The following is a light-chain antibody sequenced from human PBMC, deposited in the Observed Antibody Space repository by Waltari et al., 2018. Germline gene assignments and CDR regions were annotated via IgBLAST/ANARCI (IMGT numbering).Light chain of an antibody. Sequence: QSALTQPASVSGSPGQSITISCTGTSCDVGSYNLVSSYQQHPGKAPKLMIYEVSKRPSGVSNRFSGSKSGNTASLTISGLQAEDEADYYCCSYAGSSTFVVFGGGTKLTVL. J-gene: IGLJ2*01. V-gene: IGLV2-23*02. CDR3: CSYAGSSTFVV. CDR2: EVS. CDR1: SCDVGSYNL.